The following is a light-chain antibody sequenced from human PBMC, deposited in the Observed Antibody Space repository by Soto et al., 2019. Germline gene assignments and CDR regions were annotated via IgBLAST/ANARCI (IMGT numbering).Light chain of an antibody. J-gene: IGKJ3*01. CDR2: GTS. Sequence: EIVLTQSPGTLSLSPGERATLPCRASQSVKSSYLAWYQHKPGQAPRLLIYGTSSRATGIPDRFSGSGSGTDFTLTISRLEPEDFATYFCLQHNSYPLTFGPGTKVDIK. CDR3: LQHNSYPLT. CDR1: QSVKSSY. V-gene: IGKV3-20*01.